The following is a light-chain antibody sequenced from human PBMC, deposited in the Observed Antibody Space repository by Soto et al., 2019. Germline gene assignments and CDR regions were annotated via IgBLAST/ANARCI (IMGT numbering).Light chain of an antibody. V-gene: IGKV1-39*01. CDR1: QSISTY. Sequence: DIQMTQSPSSLSASVGDRVTITCRASQSISTYLNWYQQKVGKAPKLLIYAAASLQRGVPSRFSGSESGTDFTLTISSLQPEDFATYYCQQSYSTPRTFGQGTKLEIK. J-gene: IGKJ2*02. CDR3: QQSYSTPRT. CDR2: AAA.